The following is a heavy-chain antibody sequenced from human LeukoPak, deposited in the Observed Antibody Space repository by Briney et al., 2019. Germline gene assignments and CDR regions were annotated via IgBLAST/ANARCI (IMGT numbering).Heavy chain of an antibody. CDR2: ISTDNGNT. CDR1: GYTFSSYD. V-gene: IGHV1-18*01. D-gene: IGHD2-21*01. Sequence: ASVKVSCKASGYTFSSYDINWVRQAPGQGLEWMGWISTDNGNTNYVQKLQGRVTMTTDTSTSTAYMELKSLRSDDTAVYYCARDPAYGTYDYWGQGTLVTVSS. J-gene: IGHJ4*02. CDR3: ARDPAYGTYDY.